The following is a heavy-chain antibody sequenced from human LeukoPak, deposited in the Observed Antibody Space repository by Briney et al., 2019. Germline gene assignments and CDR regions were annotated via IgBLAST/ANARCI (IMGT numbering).Heavy chain of an antibody. J-gene: IGHJ5*02. D-gene: IGHD6-6*01. CDR2: ISYDGSNK. CDR1: GFTLSSYG. V-gene: IGHV3-30*18. CDR3: AKDEGEGSSAFDP. Sequence: GGSLRLSCAASGFTLSSYGMHWVRQAPGKGLEWVAVISYDGSNKYYADSVKGRFTISRDNSKNTLYLQMNSLRAEDTAVYYCAKDEGEGSSAFDPWGQGTLVTVSS.